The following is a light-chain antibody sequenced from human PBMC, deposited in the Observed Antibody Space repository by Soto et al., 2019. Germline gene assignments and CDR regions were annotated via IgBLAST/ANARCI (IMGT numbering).Light chain of an antibody. V-gene: IGKV3-20*01. CDR2: GAS. CDR1: ETVSDY. J-gene: IGKJ1*01. Sequence: EIVMTQSPGTLSLSPGERATLSCRASETVSDYLAWYQQKSGQAPRLLIYGASSRAIHTPDRFSGSGSGTDFTLTISGLEPEDFAVYYCQHFGNSLWTFGQGTKVDNK. CDR3: QHFGNSLWT.